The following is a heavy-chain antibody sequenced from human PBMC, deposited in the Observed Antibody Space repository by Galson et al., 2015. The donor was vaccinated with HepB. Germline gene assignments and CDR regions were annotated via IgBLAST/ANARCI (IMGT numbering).Heavy chain of an antibody. J-gene: IGHJ4*02. V-gene: IGHV1-69*04. D-gene: IGHD5-18*01. CDR2: IIPILGIA. CDR3: AREGVDTAMEHFHY. Sequence: SVKVSCKASGGTFSSYAISWVRQAPGQGLEWMGRIIPILGIANYAQKFQGRVTITADKSTSTAYMELSSLRSEDTAVYYCAREGVDTAMEHFHYWGQGTLVTVSP. CDR1: GGTFSSYA.